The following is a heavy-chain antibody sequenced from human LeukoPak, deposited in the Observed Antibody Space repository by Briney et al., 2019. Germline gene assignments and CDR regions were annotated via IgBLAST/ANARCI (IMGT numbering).Heavy chain of an antibody. J-gene: IGHJ4*02. CDR2: MKEDGTQI. Sequence: GGSLRLSCVVSGFTFSRSTMTWVRQAPGKGPEWVAKMKEDGTQIHYVDSVKGRFTISRDNAKNSLFLRMNSLRGEDTAVYYCATGGAPGGRFENWGQGMLVTVSS. CDR1: GFTFSRST. CDR3: ATGGAPGGRFEN. D-gene: IGHD1-26*01. V-gene: IGHV3-7*01.